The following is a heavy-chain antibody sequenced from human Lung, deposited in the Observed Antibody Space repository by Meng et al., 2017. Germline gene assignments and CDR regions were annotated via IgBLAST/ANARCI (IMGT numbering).Heavy chain of an antibody. CDR3: SGHINY. CDR2: IKSKPDGETI. J-gene: IGHJ4*02. D-gene: IGHD5-12*01. Sequence: EVQLVGSGGGLGKPGGSLRLSCEGSGFTFSNAYMTWVRQVPGKRLEWVGRIKSKPDGETIDYAAPVKGRFTISRDDSKNTVYLQMNSLKTEDTAVYYCSGHINYWGQGTLVTVSS. V-gene: IGHV3-15*01. CDR1: GFTFSNAY.